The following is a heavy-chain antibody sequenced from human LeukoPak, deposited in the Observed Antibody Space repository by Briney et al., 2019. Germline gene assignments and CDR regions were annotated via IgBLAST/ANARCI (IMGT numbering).Heavy chain of an antibody. J-gene: IGHJ5*02. D-gene: IGHD3-10*01. CDR3: ARAQKRMVRGVITP. Sequence: PSETLSLTCTVSGGSISSYYWSWIRQPPGKGLEWIGEINHSGSTNYNPSLKSRVTISVDTSKNQFSLKLSSVTAADTAVYYCARAQKRMVRGVITPWGQGTLVTVSS. V-gene: IGHV4-34*01. CDR2: INHSGST. CDR1: GGSISSYY.